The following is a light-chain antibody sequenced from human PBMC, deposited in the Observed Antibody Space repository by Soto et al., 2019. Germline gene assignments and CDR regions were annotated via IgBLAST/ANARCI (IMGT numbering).Light chain of an antibody. Sequence: EIVLTQSPGTLSLSPGERATLSCRASQSVRSSHLAWYQQKPGQAPRFLIYGASSRATGIPDRFSGSGSGTDFTLTISRLEPEDFAVYYCQQYGSSPLTFGGGTKVEIK. CDR2: GAS. J-gene: IGKJ4*01. V-gene: IGKV3-20*01. CDR1: QSVRSSH. CDR3: QQYGSSPLT.